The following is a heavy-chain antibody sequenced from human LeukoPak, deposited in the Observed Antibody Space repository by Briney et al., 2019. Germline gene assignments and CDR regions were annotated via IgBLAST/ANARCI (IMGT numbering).Heavy chain of an antibody. D-gene: IGHD5-18*01. J-gene: IGHJ4*02. Sequence: GGSLRLSCASSGFIFSNYVMSWVSQAPGKGLEWVSGISGSGDSTFYADSVRGRFSISRDNSESTLYLQMNSLRAEDTAVYYCAKRRYSYGRDFDYWGQGTLVTVSS. CDR1: GFIFSNYV. CDR3: AKRRYSYGRDFDY. CDR2: ISGSGDST. V-gene: IGHV3-23*01.